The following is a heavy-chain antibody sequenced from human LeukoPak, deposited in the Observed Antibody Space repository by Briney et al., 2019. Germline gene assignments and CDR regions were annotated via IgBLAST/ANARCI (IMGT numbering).Heavy chain of an antibody. CDR3: ASADQRNYDFWSGYYSEYGMDV. J-gene: IGHJ6*02. CDR2: IYYSGST. D-gene: IGHD3-3*01. Sequence: SETLSLTCTVSGGSISSGGYYWSWIRQHPGKGLEWIGYIYYSGSTYYNPSLKSRVTISVDTSKNQFSLKLSSVTAADTAVYYCASADQRNYDFWSGYYSEYGMDVWAKGPRSPSP. V-gene: IGHV4-31*03. CDR1: GGSISSGGYY.